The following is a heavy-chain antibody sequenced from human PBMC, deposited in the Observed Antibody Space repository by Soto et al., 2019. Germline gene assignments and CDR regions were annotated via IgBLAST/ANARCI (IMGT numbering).Heavy chain of an antibody. Sequence: PGGSLRLSCTASGFTFGDYAMSWFRQAPGKGLEWVGFIRSKAYGGTTEYAASVKGRFTISRDDSKSIAYLQMNSLKTEDTAVYYCTRDSPLTIGSSGWYLYYAFDIWGQGTMVTVSS. CDR2: IRSKAYGGTT. CDR3: TRDSPLTIGSSGWYLYYAFDI. D-gene: IGHD6-19*01. J-gene: IGHJ3*02. CDR1: GFTFGDYA. V-gene: IGHV3-49*03.